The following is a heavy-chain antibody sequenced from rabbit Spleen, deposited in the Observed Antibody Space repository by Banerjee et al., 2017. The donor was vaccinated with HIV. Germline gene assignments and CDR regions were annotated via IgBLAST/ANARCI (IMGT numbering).Heavy chain of an antibody. J-gene: IGHJ4*01. D-gene: IGHD8-1*01. Sequence: QSLEESGGDLVKPGASLTLTCAASGFSFSGIYYMCWVRQAPGKGLEWIGYIDPIFGVSYYANWVNGRFSISRENAQNTVFLQMTSLTAADTATYFCARDGAGGSYFALWGPGTLVTVS. V-gene: IGHV1S40*01. CDR2: IDPIFGVS. CDR1: GFSFSGIYY. CDR3: ARDGAGGSYFAL.